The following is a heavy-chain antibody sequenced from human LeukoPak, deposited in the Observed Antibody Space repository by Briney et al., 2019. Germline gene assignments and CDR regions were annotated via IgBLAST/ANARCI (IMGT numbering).Heavy chain of an antibody. CDR2: ISGSGGST. V-gene: IGHV3-23*01. CDR3: ARDLYADFWSGSVFDY. J-gene: IGHJ4*02. D-gene: IGHD3-3*01. CDR1: GFSFSSYA. Sequence: SGGSLRLSCEASGFSFSSYATSWVRQAPGKGLEWVSGISGSGGSTYYAGSVKGRFTISRDISKTTLYLQMNSLRAEDTAVYYCARDLYADFWSGSVFDYWGQGTLVTVSS.